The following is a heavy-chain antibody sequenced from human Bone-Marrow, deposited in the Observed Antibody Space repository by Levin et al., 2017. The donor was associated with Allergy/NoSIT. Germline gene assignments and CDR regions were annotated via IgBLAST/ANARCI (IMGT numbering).Heavy chain of an antibody. Sequence: GGSLRLSCAASGFTFSSYAMHWVRQAPGKGLEWVAVISYDGSNKYYADSVKGRFTISRDNSKNTLYLQMNSLSAEDTAVYYCARGPAAGTSYYYYYGMDVWGQGTTVTVSS. CDR1: GFTFSSYA. CDR3: ARGPAAGTSYYYYYGMDV. CDR2: ISYDGSNK. D-gene: IGHD6-13*01. J-gene: IGHJ6*02. V-gene: IGHV3-30-3*01.